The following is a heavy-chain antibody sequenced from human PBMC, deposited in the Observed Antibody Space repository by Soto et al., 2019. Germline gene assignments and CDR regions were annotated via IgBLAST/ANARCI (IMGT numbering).Heavy chain of an antibody. V-gene: IGHV4-59*01. CDR3: ASKSIYSDFDY. Sequence: AETLSLTCTVSGGSISSYYWSWIRQPPGKGLEWIGYIYYSGSTNYNPSLKSRVTISVDTSKNQFSLKLSSVTAADTAVYYCASKSIYSDFDYCGQETLLTVSS. J-gene: IGHJ4*02. CDR1: GGSISSYY. D-gene: IGHD4-4*01. CDR2: IYYSGST.